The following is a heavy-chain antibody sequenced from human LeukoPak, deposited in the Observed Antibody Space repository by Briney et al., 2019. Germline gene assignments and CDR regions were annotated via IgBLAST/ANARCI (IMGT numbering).Heavy chain of an antibody. D-gene: IGHD2-21*01. J-gene: IGHJ3*02. Sequence: GGSLRLSCAASGFTFSSYAMSWVRQAPGKGLEWVSAISGSGGSTYYADSVKGRFTISRDNSKNTLYLQMNSLRAEDTAVYYCAPLEKVFGNAFDIWGQGTMVTVSS. CDR1: GFTFSSYA. CDR2: ISGSGGST. CDR3: APLEKVFGNAFDI. V-gene: IGHV3-23*01.